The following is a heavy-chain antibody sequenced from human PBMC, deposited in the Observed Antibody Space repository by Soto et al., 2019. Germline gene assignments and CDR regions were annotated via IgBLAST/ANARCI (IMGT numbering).Heavy chain of an antibody. D-gene: IGHD3-3*01. CDR3: ARHSHYDFWSGYYRSPGWFDP. CDR1: GGSISSGDYY. J-gene: IGHJ5*02. Sequence: PSETLSLTCTVSGGSISSGDYYWSWIRQPPGKGLEWIGYIYYSGSTYYNPSLKSRVTISVDTSKNQFSLKLSSVTAADTAVYYCARHSHYDFWSGYYRSPGWFDPWGQGTLVTVSS. CDR2: IYYSGST. V-gene: IGHV4-30-4*01.